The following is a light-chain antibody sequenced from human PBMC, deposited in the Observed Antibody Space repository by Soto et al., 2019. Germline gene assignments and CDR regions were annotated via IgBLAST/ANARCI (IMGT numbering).Light chain of an antibody. J-gene: IGKJ5*01. CDR1: QTVRSNY. CDR3: QQYSDSLIT. Sequence: EIVLTQSPDTLSLSPGERGTLSCRASQTVRSNYLAWYQQIPGQAPRLLMYAASTRATGIPDRFSGSGSGTDFTLTISRLEPEDFAVYYCQQYSDSLITFGQGTRLEIK. CDR2: AAS. V-gene: IGKV3-20*01.